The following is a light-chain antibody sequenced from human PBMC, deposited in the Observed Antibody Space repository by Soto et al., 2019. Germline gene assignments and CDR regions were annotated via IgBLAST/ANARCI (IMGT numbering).Light chain of an antibody. J-gene: IGKJ4*01. Sequence: EIVMTQSPATLSVSTGERATLSCRASQSVSNNLAWYQQKPGQAPRLLMYGASTRATGIPARFSGSGSGTEFTLTISSLQSEDFVVYYCHQYNNWPLTFGVGTKVEIK. CDR1: QSVSNN. CDR2: GAS. V-gene: IGKV3-15*01. CDR3: HQYNNWPLT.